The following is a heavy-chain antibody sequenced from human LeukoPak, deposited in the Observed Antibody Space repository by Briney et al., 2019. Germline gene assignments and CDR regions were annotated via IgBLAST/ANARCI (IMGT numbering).Heavy chain of an antibody. D-gene: IGHD2/OR15-2a*01. CDR1: GYTFTGYY. CDR3: ARRLSRLSHQFDY. J-gene: IGHJ4*02. Sequence: ASVKVSCKASGYTFTGYYMHWVRQALGQGLEWMGWINPNSGGTNYAQKFQGRVTMTRDTSISTAYMELSRLRSDDTAVYYCARRLSRLSHQFDYWGQGTLVTVSS. CDR2: INPNSGGT. V-gene: IGHV1-2*02.